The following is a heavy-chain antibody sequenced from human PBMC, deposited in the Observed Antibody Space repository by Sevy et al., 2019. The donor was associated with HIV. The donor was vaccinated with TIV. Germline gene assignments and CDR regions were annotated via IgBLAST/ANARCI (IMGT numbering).Heavy chain of an antibody. Sequence: GGSLRLSCAASGFTFSSYGMHWVRQAPGKGLEWVAVIWYDGSNKYYADSMKGRFTISRDNSKNTLYLQMNSLRAEDTAVYYCARDSGSFLSFDYWGQGTLVTVSS. V-gene: IGHV3-33*01. CDR2: IWYDGSNK. J-gene: IGHJ4*02. CDR3: ARDSGSFLSFDY. CDR1: GFTFSSYG. D-gene: IGHD1-26*01.